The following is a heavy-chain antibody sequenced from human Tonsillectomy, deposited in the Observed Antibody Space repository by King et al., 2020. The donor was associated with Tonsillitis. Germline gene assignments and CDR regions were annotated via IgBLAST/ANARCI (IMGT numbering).Heavy chain of an antibody. CDR3: ARLNYGVFDY. CDR2: IYPGDSET. Sequence: VQLVQSGAEVKKPGGSLKISCKGSGYRFTSYWIGWVRQMPGKGLEWMGIIYPGDSETTYSPSFQGLVTISVDKSISTAYLQWSSLKASDTAMFYCARLNYGVFDYWGQGTLVTVSS. J-gene: IGHJ4*02. D-gene: IGHD3-10*01. V-gene: IGHV5-51*01. CDR1: GYRFTSYW.